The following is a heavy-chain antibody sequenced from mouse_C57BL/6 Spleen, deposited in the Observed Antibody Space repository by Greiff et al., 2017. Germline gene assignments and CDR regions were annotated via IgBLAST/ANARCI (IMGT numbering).Heavy chain of an antibody. CDR3: ASTAAWFAY. CDR2: INPSTGGT. J-gene: IGHJ3*01. V-gene: IGHV1-42*01. CDR1: GYSFTGYY. D-gene: IGHD4-1*02. Sequence: EVQLQQSGPELVKPGASVKISCKASGYSFTGYYMNWVKQSPEKCLEWIGEINPSTGGTTYNQKFKAKATLTVDKSSSTAYMQLKSLTSEDSAVYYCASTAAWFAYWGQGTLVTVSA.